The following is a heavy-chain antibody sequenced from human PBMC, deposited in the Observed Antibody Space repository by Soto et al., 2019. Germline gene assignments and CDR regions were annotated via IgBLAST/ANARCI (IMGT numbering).Heavy chain of an antibody. Sequence: QGQLQQWGAGLLKPSETLSLTCAVYGGSFSGYYWSWIRQPPGKGLEWIGEINHSGSTNYNPSLKSRVTISVHTCKNQFSLKLSSGTAADTAVYYCARGRWFGELSKPPDYRGQGTLVTVSS. CDR2: INHSGST. D-gene: IGHD3-10*01. J-gene: IGHJ4*02. CDR1: GGSFSGYY. CDR3: ARGRWFGELSKPPDY. V-gene: IGHV4-34*01.